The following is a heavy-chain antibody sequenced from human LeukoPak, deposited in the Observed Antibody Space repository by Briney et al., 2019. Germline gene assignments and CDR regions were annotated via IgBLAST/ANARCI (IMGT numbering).Heavy chain of an antibody. V-gene: IGHV4-4*09. CDR2: IYTSGST. D-gene: IGHD3-9*01. J-gene: IGHJ4*02. Sequence: LETLSLTSTVYAGSISSYYWSWIRQPPGKGLEWIGYIYTSGSTNYNPSLKSRVTISVDTSKNQFSLKLSSVTAADTAVYYCARQGPTGFSDYWGQGTLVTVSS. CDR1: AGSISSYY. CDR3: ARQGPTGFSDY.